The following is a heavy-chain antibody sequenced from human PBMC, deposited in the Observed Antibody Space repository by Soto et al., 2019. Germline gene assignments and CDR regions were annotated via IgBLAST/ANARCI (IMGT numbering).Heavy chain of an antibody. CDR2: INPNSGGT. V-gene: IGHV1-2*02. J-gene: IGHJ4*02. Sequence: GASVKVSCKASGYTFTGYYMHWVRQAPGQGLEWMGWINPNSGGTNYAQKFQGRVTMTRDTSISTAYMELSRLRSDDTAVYYCARDLALLGNYYDSSGYSLGDYWGQGTLVTVSS. D-gene: IGHD3-22*01. CDR1: GYTFTGYY. CDR3: ARDLALLGNYYDSSGYSLGDY.